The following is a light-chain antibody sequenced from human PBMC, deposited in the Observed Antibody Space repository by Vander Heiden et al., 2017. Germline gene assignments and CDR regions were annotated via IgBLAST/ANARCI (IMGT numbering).Light chain of an antibody. CDR3: QQYYSYPWT. V-gene: IGKV1-8*01. CDR2: VAS. J-gene: IGKJ1*01. Sequence: AIRMTQSPSSFSASTGDRVTIPCRASQGIGTYLAWYQQKPGKAPKLLINVASTLQGGVPSRFSGSGAGTDFTLSISSLQSEDYGTYFCQQYYSYPWTFGQGTKVEVK. CDR1: QGIGTY.